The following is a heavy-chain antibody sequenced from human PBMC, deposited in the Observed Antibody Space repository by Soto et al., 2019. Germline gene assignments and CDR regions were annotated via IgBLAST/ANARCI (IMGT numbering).Heavy chain of an antibody. V-gene: IGHV4-59*01. J-gene: IGHJ5*02. CDR3: AADHGSGGYWFDP. CDR2: IYDSGST. D-gene: IGHD3-10*01. CDR1: GGSISSSY. Sequence: PSETLSLTCTVSGGSISSSYWSWIRQPPGKGLEWIGYIYDSGSTYYNSSLKSRVTMSVDTSKNQFSLKLSSVTAADTAVYYCAADHGSGGYWFDPWGQGTLVTVSS.